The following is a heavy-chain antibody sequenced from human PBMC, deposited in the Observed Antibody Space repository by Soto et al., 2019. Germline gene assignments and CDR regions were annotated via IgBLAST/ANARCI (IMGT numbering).Heavy chain of an antibody. D-gene: IGHD6-6*01. V-gene: IGHV4-34*01. CDR2: INHSGST. CDR3: ARERYSSSYIDY. CDR1: GGSFSGHH. J-gene: IGHJ4*02. Sequence: SATLSLTWAFYGGSFSGHHWRWIRQPPGKGLEWIGEINHSGSTNYNPSLKSRVTISVDTSKNQFSLKLSSVTAADTAVYYCARERYSSSYIDYWGQGTLVTVSS.